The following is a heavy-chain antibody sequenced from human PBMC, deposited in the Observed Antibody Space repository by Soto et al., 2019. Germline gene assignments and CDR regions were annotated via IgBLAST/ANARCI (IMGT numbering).Heavy chain of an antibody. CDR1: GFTFSSYG. J-gene: IGHJ4*02. V-gene: IGHV3-30*18. CDR3: AKDLGPMLLVPAGIFDY. D-gene: IGHD2-2*01. CDR2: ISYDGSNK. Sequence: QVQLVESGGGVVQPGRSLRLSCAASGFTFSSYGMHWVRQAPGKGLEWVAVISYDGSNKYYADSVKGRFTISRDNSKNTLYLQMNSLRAEDTAVYYSAKDLGPMLLVPAGIFDYWGQGTLVTVSS.